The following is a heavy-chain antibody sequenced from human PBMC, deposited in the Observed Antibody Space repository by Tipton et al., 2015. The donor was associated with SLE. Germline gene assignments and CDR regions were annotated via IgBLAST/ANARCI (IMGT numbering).Heavy chain of an antibody. D-gene: IGHD6-13*01. J-gene: IGHJ4*02. V-gene: IGHV4-4*02. CDR1: GGSISSSNW. CDR2: IYHSGST. Sequence: SLRLSCAVSGGSISSSNWWSWVRQPPGKGLEWIGEIYHSGSTNYNPSLKSRVTISVDTSKNQFSLKLSSVTAADTAVYYCARGPEREPRSSWYYFDYWGQGTLVTVSS. CDR3: ARGPEREPRSSWYYFDY.